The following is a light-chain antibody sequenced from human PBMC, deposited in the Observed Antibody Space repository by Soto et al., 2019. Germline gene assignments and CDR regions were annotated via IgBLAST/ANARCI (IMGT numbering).Light chain of an antibody. CDR1: QSISIW. CDR3: QQYQSDTWT. CDR2: DAS. V-gene: IGKV1-5*01. J-gene: IGKJ1*01. Sequence: DIQMTQSPSTLSASVGDRVTITCRARQSISIWLAWYQQKPGKAPRLLIYDASILESGVPSRFSGSGSGTEFTLTISSLQPDDFATYYCQQYQSDTWTFGQGTKVEVK.